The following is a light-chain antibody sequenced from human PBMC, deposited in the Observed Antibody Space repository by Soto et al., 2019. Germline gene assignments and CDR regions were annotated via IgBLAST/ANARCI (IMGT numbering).Light chain of an antibody. CDR1: ENVGSY. Sequence: EVVLTQSPATLPLSPGESATLSCRASENVGSYLAWYQQRPDQAPRLVVYHTSTRATGIPASFSGSGSGTDFTLTISSLEPEDFAVYYCQQAGNRPPRTFGQGTKVEIK. CDR2: HTS. CDR3: QQAGNRPPRT. J-gene: IGKJ1*01. V-gene: IGKV3-11*01.